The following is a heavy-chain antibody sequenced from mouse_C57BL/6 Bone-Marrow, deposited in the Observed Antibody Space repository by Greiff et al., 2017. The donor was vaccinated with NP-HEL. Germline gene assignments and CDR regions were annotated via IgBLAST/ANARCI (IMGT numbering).Heavy chain of an antibody. CDR2: ISSGGSYT. CDR3: ARRLTPWFAY. D-gene: IGHD4-1*01. Sequence: EVKVVESGGDLVKPGGSLKLSCAASGFTFSSYGMSWVRQTPDKRLEWVATISSGGSYTYYLDSVKGRFTISRDNAKNTLYLQMSSLKSEDTAMYYCARRLTPWFAYWGQGTLVTVSA. V-gene: IGHV5-6*02. J-gene: IGHJ3*01. CDR1: GFTFSSYG.